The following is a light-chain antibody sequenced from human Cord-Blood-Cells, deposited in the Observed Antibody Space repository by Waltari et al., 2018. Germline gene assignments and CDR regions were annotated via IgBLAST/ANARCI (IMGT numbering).Light chain of an antibody. CDR3: SSYTSSRV. CDR1: SSDVGGYTY. J-gene: IGLJ3*02. CDR2: DVS. V-gene: IGLV2-14*03. Sequence: QSALTQPASVSGSPGQSITISCTGTSSDVGGYTYVSWYQQHPGKAPKLMIYDVSNRPSGVSNRFSGSKSGNTASLTISGLQAEDEADYYCSSYTSSRVFGRGTKLTVL.